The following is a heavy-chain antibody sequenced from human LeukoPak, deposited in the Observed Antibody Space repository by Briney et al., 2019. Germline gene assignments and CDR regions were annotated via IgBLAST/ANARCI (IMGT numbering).Heavy chain of an antibody. Sequence: ASVKVSCKASGYTFTGYYMHWVRQAPGQGLEWMGWINPNGGGTNYAQKFQGRVTMTRDTSISTAYMELSRLRSDDTAVYYCARDHIVVVPAAIDYYYYGMDVWGQGTLVTVSS. J-gene: IGHJ6*02. CDR2: INPNGGGT. V-gene: IGHV1-2*02. CDR3: ARDHIVVVPAAIDYYYYGMDV. D-gene: IGHD2-2*01. CDR1: GYTFTGYY.